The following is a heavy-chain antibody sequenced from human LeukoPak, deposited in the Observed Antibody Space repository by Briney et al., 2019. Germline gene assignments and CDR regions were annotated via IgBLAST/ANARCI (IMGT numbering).Heavy chain of an antibody. D-gene: IGHD3-22*01. CDR2: ISSSGSTI. V-gene: IGHV3-48*03. J-gene: IGHJ4*02. Sequence: GGSLRPSCAASGFTFSSYEMNWVRQAPGKGLEWVSYISSSGSTIYYADSVKGRFTISRDNSKNTLYLQMNSLRAEDTAVYYCAKGAYYDLWGQGTLVTVSS. CDR1: GFTFSSYE. CDR3: AKGAYYDL.